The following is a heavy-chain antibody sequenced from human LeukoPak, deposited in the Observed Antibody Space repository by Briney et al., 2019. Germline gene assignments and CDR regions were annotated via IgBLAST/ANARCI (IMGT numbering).Heavy chain of an antibody. CDR3: ARFSVAAAGTGWFDP. CDR2: IYYSGST. Sequence: EASETLSLTCTVSGVSISSYYWSWIRQPPGKGLELIGCIYYSGSTNYNPSLKSRVTISVDTSKNQLSLKLSSVTAADTAVYYCARFSVAAAGTGWFDPWGQGTLVTVSA. CDR1: GVSISSYY. J-gene: IGHJ5*02. V-gene: IGHV4-59*01. D-gene: IGHD6-13*01.